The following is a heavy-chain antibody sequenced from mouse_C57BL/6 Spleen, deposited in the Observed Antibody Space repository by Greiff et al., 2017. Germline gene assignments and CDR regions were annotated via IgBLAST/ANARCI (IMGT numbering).Heavy chain of an antibody. CDR2: IYPGDGDT. V-gene: IGHV1-82*01. D-gene: IGHD1-1*01. CDR3: ARRGAVGAAFGY. CDR1: GYAFSSSW. Sequence: QVQLQQSGPELVKPGASVKISCKASGYAFSSSWMNWVKQRPGKGLEWIGRIYPGDGDTNYNGKFKGKATLTADTSSSTAYMQLSSLTSEDSAVXVCARRGAVGAAFGYWGQGTTLTVSS. J-gene: IGHJ2*01.